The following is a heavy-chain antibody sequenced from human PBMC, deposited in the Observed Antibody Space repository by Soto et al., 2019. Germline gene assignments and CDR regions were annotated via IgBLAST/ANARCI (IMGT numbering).Heavy chain of an antibody. CDR2: INHVGGT. Sequence: PSETLSLTCAVYGGFLSESYWTWIRQPPGKGLEWIGEINHVGGTNYNPSLKSRVTMSVDTSQNQFSLRLISVTAADTAMYFCVRIRYQLPSSVLWLDPWGQGPPVT. D-gene: IGHD3-16*01. J-gene: IGHJ5*02. V-gene: IGHV4-34*01. CDR1: GGFLSESY. CDR3: VRIRYQLPSSVLWLDP.